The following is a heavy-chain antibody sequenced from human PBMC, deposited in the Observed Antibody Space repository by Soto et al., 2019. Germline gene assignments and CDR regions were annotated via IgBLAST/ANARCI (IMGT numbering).Heavy chain of an antibody. V-gene: IGHV4-31*03. CDR1: GGSISSGGYY. J-gene: IGHJ4*02. CDR3: ARDGALPYLSGFDY. D-gene: IGHD3-10*01. Sequence: SATLSLTCTVSGGSISSGGYYWSWIRQHPGKGLEWIGYIYYSGSTYYNPSLKSRVTISVDTFKNQFSLKLSSVTAADTAVYYCARDGALPYLSGFDYWGQGTLVTVSS. CDR2: IYYSGST.